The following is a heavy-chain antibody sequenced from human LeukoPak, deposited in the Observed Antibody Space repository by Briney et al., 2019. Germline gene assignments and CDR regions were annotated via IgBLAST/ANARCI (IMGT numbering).Heavy chain of an antibody. D-gene: IGHD1-7*01. CDR1: GYTFTSFD. V-gene: IGHV1-2*02. J-gene: IGHJ5*02. CDR3: AREVPNYVNWFDP. CDR2: INPNSGGT. Sequence: GASVRVSCKASGYTFTSFDMNWVRQATGQGLEWMGWINPNSGGTNYAQKFQGRVTMTRDTSISTAYMELSRLRSDDTAVYYCAREVPNYVNWFDPWGQGTLVTVSS.